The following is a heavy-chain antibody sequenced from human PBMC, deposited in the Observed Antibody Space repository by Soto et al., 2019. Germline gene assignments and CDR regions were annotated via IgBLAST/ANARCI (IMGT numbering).Heavy chain of an antibody. J-gene: IGHJ4*02. Sequence: GASVKVSCKASGYTFTSYYMHWVRQAPGQGLEWMGIINPSGGSTSYAQKFQGRVTMTRDTSTSTVYMELSSLRSEDTAVYYCARAPYDSGGYYLPGYWGQGTLVTVSS. CDR2: INPSGGST. CDR1: GYTFTSYY. CDR3: ARAPYDSGGYYLPGY. V-gene: IGHV1-46*01. D-gene: IGHD3-22*01.